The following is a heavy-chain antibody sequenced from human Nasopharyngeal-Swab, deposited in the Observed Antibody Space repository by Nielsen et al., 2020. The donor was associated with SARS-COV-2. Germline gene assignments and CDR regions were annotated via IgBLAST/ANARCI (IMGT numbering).Heavy chain of an antibody. CDR2: INHSGST. CDR3: ARGSDYDFWSGYYYGMDV. V-gene: IGHV4-34*01. D-gene: IGHD3-3*01. Sequence: WIRQPPGKGLEWIGEINHSGSTNYNLSLKSRVTISVDTSKNQFSLKLSSVTAADTAVYYCARGSDYDFWSGYYYGMDVWGQGTTVTVSS. J-gene: IGHJ6*02.